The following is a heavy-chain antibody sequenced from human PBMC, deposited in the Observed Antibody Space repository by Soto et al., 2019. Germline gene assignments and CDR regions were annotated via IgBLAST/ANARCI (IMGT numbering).Heavy chain of an antibody. D-gene: IGHD1-7*01. J-gene: IGHJ6*02. CDR3: AREGLTGTIGLYYYYGMDV. CDR1: GGSISSYY. CDR2: IYYSGST. Sequence: QVQLQESGPGLVKPSETLSLTCTVSGGSISSYYWSWIRQPPGKGLEWIGYIYYSGSTNYNPSLKSRVTTSVDTSKNPFSLKRSSVTAADTAVYYCAREGLTGTIGLYYYYGMDVWGQGTTVTVSS. V-gene: IGHV4-59*01.